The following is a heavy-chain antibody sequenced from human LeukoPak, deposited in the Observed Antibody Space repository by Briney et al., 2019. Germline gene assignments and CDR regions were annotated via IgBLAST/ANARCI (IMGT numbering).Heavy chain of an antibody. V-gene: IGHV3-66*02. CDR2: IYSGGST. Sequence: PGGSLRLSCAASGFTVSSNYMNWVRQAPGKGLEWVSVIYSGGSTYYADSVRGRFTISRDSSKNTLYLQMNSLRPEDTAVYYCARDSFWSGYYGYWGQGTLVTVSS. CDR1: GFTVSSNY. CDR3: ARDSFWSGYYGY. D-gene: IGHD3-3*01. J-gene: IGHJ4*02.